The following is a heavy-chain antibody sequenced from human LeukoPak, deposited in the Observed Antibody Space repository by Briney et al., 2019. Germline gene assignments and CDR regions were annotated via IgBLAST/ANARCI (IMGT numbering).Heavy chain of an antibody. V-gene: IGHV3-30*02. D-gene: IGHD3-16*01. J-gene: IGHJ3*01. Sequence: GGSLRLSCAASGFTLRTYGMHWVRQAPGKGLEWVTFIRYDGSDKYYADSVRGRFTISRDNSRNTLFLQMNSLRFDDTAVYYCAKRADYYDSSRASYDAFDLWGQGTMVTVSS. CDR1: GFTLRTYG. CDR3: AKRADYYDSSRASYDAFDL. CDR2: IRYDGSDK.